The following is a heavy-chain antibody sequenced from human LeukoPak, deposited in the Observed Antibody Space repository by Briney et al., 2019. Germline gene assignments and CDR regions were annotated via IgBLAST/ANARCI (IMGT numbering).Heavy chain of an antibody. V-gene: IGHV3-9*01. CDR3: AKGRSGGSVLDY. Sequence: PGGSLRLSCAASGFTFDDYAMHWVRQAPGKGLEWVSGISWNSGSIGYADSVKGRFTISRDNAKNSLYLQMNSLRAEDTALYYCAKGRSGGSVLDYWGQGTLVTVSS. D-gene: IGHD2-15*01. CDR1: GFTFDDYA. J-gene: IGHJ4*02. CDR2: ISWNSGSI.